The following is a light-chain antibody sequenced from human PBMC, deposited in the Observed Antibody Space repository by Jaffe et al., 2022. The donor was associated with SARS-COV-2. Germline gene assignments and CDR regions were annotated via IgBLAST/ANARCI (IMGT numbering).Light chain of an antibody. V-gene: IGLV6-57*02. J-gene: IGLJ3*02. CDR1: SGSVISNS. CDR3: QSYDSTDHWV. Sequence: NFMLTQPHSVSESPGKTVTISCTGGSGSVISNSVQWYQQRPGSAPTTVIYDENQRPSGVPDRFSGSIDSSSNSASLTISGLRTEDEADYYCQSYDSTDHWVFGGGTKLTVL. CDR2: DEN.